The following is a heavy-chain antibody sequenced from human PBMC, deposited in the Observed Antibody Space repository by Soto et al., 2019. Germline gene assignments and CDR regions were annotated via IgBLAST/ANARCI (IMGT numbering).Heavy chain of an antibody. CDR2: IYYSGST. V-gene: IGHV4-59*11. Sequence: QVQLQESGPGLVKPSETLSLTCTVSGGSINGLYWSWIRQPPGKGLEWIGYIYYSGSTNYNPSLKSRVTIAVDTSKNQFSLKMSSVTAADTAVYYCARGIEEAGTRWFDPWGQGTLVTVSS. D-gene: IGHD6-13*01. CDR1: GGSINGLY. CDR3: ARGIEEAGTRWFDP. J-gene: IGHJ5*02.